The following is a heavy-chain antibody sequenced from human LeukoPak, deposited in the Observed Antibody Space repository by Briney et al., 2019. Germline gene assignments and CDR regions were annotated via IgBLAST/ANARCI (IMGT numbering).Heavy chain of an antibody. J-gene: IGHJ4*02. V-gene: IGHV1-2*02. D-gene: IGHD3-10*01. Sequence: GASVKVSCKASGYTFIGYYMHWVRQAPGQGLEWMGWINPNSGGTNYAQKFQGRVTMTRDTSISTAYMELSRLRSDDTAVYYCARGARGSAMVRGVILFWGQGTLVTVSS. CDR2: INPNSGGT. CDR1: GYTFIGYY. CDR3: ARGARGSAMVRGVILF.